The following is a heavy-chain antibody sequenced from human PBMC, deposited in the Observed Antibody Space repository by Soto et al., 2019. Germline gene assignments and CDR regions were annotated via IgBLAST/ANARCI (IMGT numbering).Heavy chain of an antibody. CDR3: ADLQPGDGMDV. CDR1: GFTFSSYS. V-gene: IGHV3-21*01. D-gene: IGHD4-4*01. CDR2: ISSSSSYI. J-gene: IGHJ6*02. Sequence: PGGSLRLSCAASGFTFSSYSMNWVRQAPGKGLEWVSSISSSSSYIYYADSVKGRFTISRDNAKNSLYLQRNSLRAEDTAVYYCADLQPGDGMDVWGQGTTVTSP.